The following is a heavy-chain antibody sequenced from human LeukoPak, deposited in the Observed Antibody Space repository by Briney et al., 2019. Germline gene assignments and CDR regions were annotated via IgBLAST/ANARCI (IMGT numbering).Heavy chain of an antibody. CDR3: ARGNGVCPTY. CDR1: GYTFTSYY. Sequence: ASVKVSCKASGYTFTSYYMHWVRQAPGQGLEWMGIINPSGGSTSYTEKFQGRVTMTRDTSTSTVSMELSSLRSEDTAVYHCARGNGVCPTYWGQGTLVTVSS. V-gene: IGHV1-46*01. D-gene: IGHD2-8*01. CDR2: INPSGGST. J-gene: IGHJ4*02.